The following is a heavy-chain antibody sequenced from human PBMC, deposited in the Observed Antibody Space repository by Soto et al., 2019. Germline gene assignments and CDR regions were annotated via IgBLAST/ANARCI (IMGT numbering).Heavy chain of an antibody. Sequence: GGSLRLSCAASGFTFSNYGMHWVRQAPGKGLEWVAFISDDESNKYYADSMKGRFTMSRDNSKSTLYLQMNSLRVEDTAVYYCTKRRNVLRFLEWSSGMEVWGQGTTVTVSS. CDR2: ISDDESNK. D-gene: IGHD3-3*01. J-gene: IGHJ6*02. V-gene: IGHV3-30*18. CDR3: TKRRNVLRFLEWSSGMEV. CDR1: GFTFSNYG.